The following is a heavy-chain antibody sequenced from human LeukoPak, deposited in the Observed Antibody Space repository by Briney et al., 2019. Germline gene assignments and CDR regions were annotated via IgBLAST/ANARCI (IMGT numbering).Heavy chain of an antibody. D-gene: IGHD7-27*01. J-gene: IGHJ5*02. Sequence: PGGSLRLSCAVSGFTFSLYWMSWVRQAPGKGLEWVANIKFDGSDKSYLDSVKGRFTISRDNTKNSLYLQMNGLRVEDTAVYYCARDGEGWFGPWGQGSLVTVSS. CDR1: GFTFSLYW. V-gene: IGHV3-7*01. CDR3: ARDGEGWFGP. CDR2: IKFDGSDK.